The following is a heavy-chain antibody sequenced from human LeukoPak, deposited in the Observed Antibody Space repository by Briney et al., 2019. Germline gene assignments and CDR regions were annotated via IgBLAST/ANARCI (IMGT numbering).Heavy chain of an antibody. CDR1: GFTFSSYA. V-gene: IGHV3-23*01. Sequence: GGSLRLSCAASGFTFSSYAMSWVREAPGKGLEWVSAISGSGGSTYYADSVKGRFTISRDNSKNTLYLQMNSLRAEDTAVYYCAKGEHIVVVTATFDYWGQGTLVTVSS. J-gene: IGHJ4*02. D-gene: IGHD2-21*02. CDR2: ISGSGGST. CDR3: AKGEHIVVVTATFDY.